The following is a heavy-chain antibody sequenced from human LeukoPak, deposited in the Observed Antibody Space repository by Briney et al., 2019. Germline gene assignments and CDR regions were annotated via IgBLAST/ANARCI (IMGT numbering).Heavy chain of an antibody. D-gene: IGHD3-22*01. V-gene: IGHV3-30-3*01. CDR2: ISYDGSNK. CDR3: ARGRYDSSGYYYPYYYYYYGMDV. Sequence: GGSLRLSCAASGFTFSSYAIHWVRQAPGKGLEWVAVISYDGSNKYYADSVKGRFTISRDNSKNTLYLQMNSLRAEDTAVYYCARGRYDSSGYYYPYYYYYYGMDVWGQGTTVTVSS. J-gene: IGHJ6*02. CDR1: GFTFSSYA.